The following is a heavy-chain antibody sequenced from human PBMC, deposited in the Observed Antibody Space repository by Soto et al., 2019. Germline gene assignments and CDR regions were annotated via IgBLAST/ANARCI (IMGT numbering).Heavy chain of an antibody. D-gene: IGHD3-3*01. J-gene: IGHJ4*02. CDR1: GYTFTSYG. CDR3: STSTYYDFWSGPTPFDY. V-gene: IGHV1-18*01. Sequence: VASVKVSCKASGYTFTSYGISWVRQAPGQGLEWMRWIRAYNVNTNYAQKLQGRVTMTTDTSTNTAYMELRSLRSDDTAVYYCSTSTYYDFWSGPTPFDYWGQGTLVTVSS. CDR2: IRAYNVNT.